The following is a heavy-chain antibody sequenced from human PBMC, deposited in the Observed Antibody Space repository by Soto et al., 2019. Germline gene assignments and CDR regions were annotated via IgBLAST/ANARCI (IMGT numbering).Heavy chain of an antibody. Sequence: QVQLVQSGAEVKKPGSSVKVSCKASGGTFSTDSISWVRQAPGQELEWMGGIIPMCGTANNAQKFQGRVTITADESTSTAYMELSSLRSEDTAVYFCAREIDGYYGMDVWGQGTTVTVAS. CDR2: IIPMCGTA. J-gene: IGHJ6*02. CDR1: GGTFSTDS. CDR3: AREIDGYYGMDV. V-gene: IGHV1-69*12.